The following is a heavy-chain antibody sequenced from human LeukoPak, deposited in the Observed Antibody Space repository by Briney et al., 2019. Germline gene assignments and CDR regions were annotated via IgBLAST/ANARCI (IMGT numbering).Heavy chain of an antibody. D-gene: IGHD3-10*01. CDR1: GFTFSNFA. Sequence: PGGSLRLSCAASGFTFSNFAMSWVRQAPGKGLECVSLLSANGGATYYADSVKGRFTISRDNSKSTLYLQMNSLRADDTAVYYCAKASGSPYYFDYWGQGTLVTVSS. CDR2: LSANGGAT. J-gene: IGHJ4*02. V-gene: IGHV3-23*01. CDR3: AKASGSPYYFDY.